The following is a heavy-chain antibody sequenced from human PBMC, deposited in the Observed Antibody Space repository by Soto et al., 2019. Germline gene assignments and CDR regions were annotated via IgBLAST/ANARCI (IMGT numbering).Heavy chain of an antibody. D-gene: IGHD1-7*01. CDR1: GFTFSSYA. CDR3: ARAGPCITGTTCGWFDP. J-gene: IGHJ5*02. CDR2: ISYDGSNK. V-gene: IGHV3-30-3*01. Sequence: QVQLVESGGGVVQPGRSLRLSCAASGFTFSSYAMHWVRQAPGKGLEWVAVISYDGSNKYYADSVKGRFTISRDNSKTALYLQMTSLKAEDTAVYYCARAGPCITGTTCGWFDPWSQGTMVTVSS.